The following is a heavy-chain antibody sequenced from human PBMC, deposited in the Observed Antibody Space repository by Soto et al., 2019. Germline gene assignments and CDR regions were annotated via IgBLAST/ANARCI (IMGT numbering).Heavy chain of an antibody. D-gene: IGHD2-15*01. V-gene: IGHV1-69*02. CDR2: IIPILGIA. Sequence: QVQLVQSGAEVKKPGSSVKVSCKASGGTFSSYTISWVRQAPGQGLEWMGRIIPILGIANYAQKFQGRVTITADKTTSTAYMELGSLRSEDTAVYYFARTYCSGGSCYRNYYYGMDVWGQGTTVTVSS. CDR1: GGTFSSYT. CDR3: ARTYCSGGSCYRNYYYGMDV. J-gene: IGHJ6*02.